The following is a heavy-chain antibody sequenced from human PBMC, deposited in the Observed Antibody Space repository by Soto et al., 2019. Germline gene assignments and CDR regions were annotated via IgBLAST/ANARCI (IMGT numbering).Heavy chain of an antibody. Sequence: GGSLRPSCEASGFTFSSYWMNWVRQAPGKGLEWVAIIKKDGSEKYYVDSVKGRFTISRDNAKNSLYLQMNDLRAEDTAVYYCAGGSGWLIDYWGRGTLVTVSS. D-gene: IGHD6-19*01. V-gene: IGHV3-7*03. CDR2: IKKDGSEK. J-gene: IGHJ4*02. CDR3: AGGSGWLIDY. CDR1: GFTFSSYW.